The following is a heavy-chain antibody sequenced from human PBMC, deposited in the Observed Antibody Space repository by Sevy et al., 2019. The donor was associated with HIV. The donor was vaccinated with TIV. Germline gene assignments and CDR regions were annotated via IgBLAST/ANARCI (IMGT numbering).Heavy chain of an antibody. Sequence: GGSLRLSCAASGFTFSGSAMHWVRQASGKGLEWVGRIRSKANSYAKAYAASVKGRFTISRDDSKNTAFLQMNSLKTEDTAVYYCTRPGSGWHLGWFDPRGQGTLVTVSS. J-gene: IGHJ5*02. V-gene: IGHV3-73*01. CDR3: TRPGSGWHLGWFDP. CDR1: GFTFSGSA. CDR2: IRSKANSYAK. D-gene: IGHD6-19*01.